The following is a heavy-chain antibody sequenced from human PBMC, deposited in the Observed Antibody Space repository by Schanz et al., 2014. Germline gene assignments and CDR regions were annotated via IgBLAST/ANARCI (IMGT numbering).Heavy chain of an antibody. V-gene: IGHV3-23*04. CDR3: ARPRYCTGSSCYDAFDI. Sequence: EVQLVESGGGVVQPGGSLRLSCAASGFTFSSYAMSWVRQAPGKGLEWVSAISGSGGSTYYADSVKGRFTISRDNSKNTLYLQMNSLRPEDTAVYYCARPRYCTGSSCYDAFDIWGQGTMVTVSS. J-gene: IGHJ3*02. D-gene: IGHD2-15*01. CDR1: GFTFSSYA. CDR2: ISGSGGST.